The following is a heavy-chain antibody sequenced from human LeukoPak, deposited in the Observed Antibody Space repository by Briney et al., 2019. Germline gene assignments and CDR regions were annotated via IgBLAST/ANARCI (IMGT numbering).Heavy chain of an antibody. J-gene: IGHJ6*03. CDR3: AREPVLRFLEWLPRAPAYYYYYMDV. V-gene: IGHV4-39*02. CDR2: IYYSGST. D-gene: IGHD3-3*01. Sequence: PSETLSLTCTVSGGSISSSSYYWGWIRQPPGKGLEWIGSIYYSGSTYYNPSLKRRVTISVDTSKNQFSLKLSSVTAADTAVYYCAREPVLRFLEWLPRAPAYYYYYMDVWGKGTTVTVSS. CDR1: GGSISSSSYY.